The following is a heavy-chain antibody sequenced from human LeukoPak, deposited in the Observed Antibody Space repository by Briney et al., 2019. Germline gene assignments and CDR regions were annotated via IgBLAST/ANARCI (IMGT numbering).Heavy chain of an antibody. V-gene: IGHV4-30-2*01. CDR3: ARDMGITEYATEIS. Sequence: SETLCLTCTVSGGSISSGGYYWSWIRQPPGEGLEWIGYIYHSGSTYYNPSLKSRVTISVDRSKNQFSLKLSSVTAADTAVYYCARDMGITEYATEISWGQGTLVTVSS. CDR2: IYHSGST. J-gene: IGHJ4*02. CDR1: GGSISSGGYY. D-gene: IGHD3-16*01.